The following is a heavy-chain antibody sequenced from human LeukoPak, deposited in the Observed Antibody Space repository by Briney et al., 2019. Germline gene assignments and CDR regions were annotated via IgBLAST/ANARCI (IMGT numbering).Heavy chain of an antibody. Sequence: PGGSLRLSCAASGFTFSSYGMHWVRQAPGKGLEWVAFIRYDGSNKYYADSVKGRFTISRDNSKNTLYLQMNSLRAEDTAVYYCAKGSHGSGSYYNPYYFDYWGQGTLSPSPQ. CDR1: GFTFSSYG. CDR2: IRYDGSNK. J-gene: IGHJ4*02. V-gene: IGHV3-30*02. CDR3: AKGSHGSGSYYNPYYFDY. D-gene: IGHD3-10*01.